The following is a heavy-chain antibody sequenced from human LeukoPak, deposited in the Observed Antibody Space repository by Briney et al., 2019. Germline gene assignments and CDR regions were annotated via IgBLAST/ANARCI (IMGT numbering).Heavy chain of an antibody. J-gene: IGHJ4*02. CDR3: ARIKYGLYYFDY. CDR2: IKQDGSEK. CDR1: GFTFSDYY. Sequence: GGSLRLSCAASGFTFSDYYMSWIRQAPGKGLEWVANIKQDGSEKYYVDSVKGRFTISRDNAKNSLYLQMNSLRAEDTAVYYCARIKYGLYYFDYWGQGTLVTVSS. V-gene: IGHV3-7*03. D-gene: IGHD4-17*01.